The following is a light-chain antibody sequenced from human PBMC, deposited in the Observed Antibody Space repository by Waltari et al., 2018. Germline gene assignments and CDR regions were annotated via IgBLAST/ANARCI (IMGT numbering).Light chain of an antibody. CDR1: ESVTNF. CDR3: QQSFDTPYT. CDR2: GAS. Sequence: DIQMTPSPSSLSASVGDRVIITCRASESVTNFLNWYQQKPGKAPKLLINGASNLQSGVPSRFRGSGSGTDFSLIISSLQPEDFATYHCQQSFDTPYTFGQGTKLEIK. V-gene: IGKV1-39*01. J-gene: IGKJ2*01.